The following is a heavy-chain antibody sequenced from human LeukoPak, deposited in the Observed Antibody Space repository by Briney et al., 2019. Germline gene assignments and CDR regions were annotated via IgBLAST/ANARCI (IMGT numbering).Heavy chain of an antibody. D-gene: IGHD6-6*01. J-gene: IGHJ6*03. CDR2: ISAYNGNT. V-gene: IGHV1-18*01. Sequence: ASVKVSCKASGYTFTSYGISWVRQAPGQGLEWMGWISAYNGNTNYAQKLQGRVTMTTDTSTSTAYMELRSLRSDDTAVYYCARDLKSGYSSSSGYYYYYYYMDVWGKGTTVTVSS. CDR1: GYTFTSYG. CDR3: ARDLKSGYSSSSGYYYYYYYMDV.